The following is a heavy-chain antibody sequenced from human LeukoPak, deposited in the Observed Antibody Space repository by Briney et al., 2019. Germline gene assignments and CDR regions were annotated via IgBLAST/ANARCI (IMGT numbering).Heavy chain of an antibody. CDR2: IIPIFGTA. D-gene: IGHD3-22*01. CDR3: ARAGDYYDSSGYSDY. V-gene: IGHV1-69*05. CDR1: GGTFSSYA. J-gene: IGHJ4*02. Sequence: ASVKVSCKASGGTFSSYAISWVRQAPGQGLEWMGRIIPIFGTANYAQRFQGRVTSTTDESTSTAYMELSSLRSEDTAVYYCARAGDYYDSSGYSDYWGQGTLVTVSS.